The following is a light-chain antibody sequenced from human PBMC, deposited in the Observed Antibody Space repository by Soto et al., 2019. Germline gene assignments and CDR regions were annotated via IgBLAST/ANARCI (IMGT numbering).Light chain of an antibody. Sequence: IQLTQSPSSLSASVGDRVTITCLASQGIRNDLDWFQQKPGKAPKLLIYAASNLQSGVPARFSGSGSGTDFTLTISSLQPEDFATYYCLQKYFYPFTFGPGTKVDIK. V-gene: IGKV1-6*01. CDR2: AAS. CDR1: QGIRND. CDR3: LQKYFYPFT. J-gene: IGKJ3*01.